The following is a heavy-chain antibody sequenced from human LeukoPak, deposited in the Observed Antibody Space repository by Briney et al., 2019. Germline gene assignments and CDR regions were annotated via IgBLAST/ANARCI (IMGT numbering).Heavy chain of an antibody. D-gene: IGHD5/OR15-5a*01. Sequence: PSETLSLTCNVSGGSISSNTYFWGWIRRPPGKGLEWIGSIRYSGSTYYNPSLKSRVTISVATSNNQFSLHLTSLTAADTAVYYCATSDTVSTYNWFDPWGLGTLVTVS. CDR1: GGSISSNTYF. V-gene: IGHV4-39*01. CDR2: IRYSGST. J-gene: IGHJ5*02. CDR3: ATSDTVSTYNWFDP.